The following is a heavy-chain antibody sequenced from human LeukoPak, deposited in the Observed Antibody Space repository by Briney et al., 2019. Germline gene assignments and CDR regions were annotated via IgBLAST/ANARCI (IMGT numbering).Heavy chain of an antibody. CDR3: ARAGAWQIDP. CDR1: GGSISSGGYY. Sequence: SETLSLTCTVSGGSISSGGYYWSWIRQPPGKGLEWIGHVFYTGSSNYNPSLKSRVTMSLDRSKNQFSLRLTSVTAADTAVYYCARAGAWQIDPWGQGTLVTVSS. CDR2: VFYTGSS. D-gene: IGHD3-10*01. V-gene: IGHV4-61*08. J-gene: IGHJ5*02.